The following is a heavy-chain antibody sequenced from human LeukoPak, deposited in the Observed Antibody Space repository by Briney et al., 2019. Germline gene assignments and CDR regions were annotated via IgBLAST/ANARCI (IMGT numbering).Heavy chain of an antibody. CDR1: GFTVSSNY. D-gene: IGHD1-26*01. CDR3: ARVNSASYYEFDY. V-gene: IGHV3-53*01. CDR2: IYTGGGT. J-gene: IGHJ4*02. Sequence: GGSLRLSCAASGFTVSSNYMSWVRQAPGKGLEWVSVIYTGGGTYYADSVKGRFTISRDNSKSTLYLQMTSLRAEDTAIYYCARVNSASYYEFDYWGQGTLATVSS.